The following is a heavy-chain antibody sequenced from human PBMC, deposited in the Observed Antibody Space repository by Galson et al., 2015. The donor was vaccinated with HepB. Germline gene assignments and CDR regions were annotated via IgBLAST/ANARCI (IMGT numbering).Heavy chain of an antibody. CDR2: ISGSGGST. CDR3: AAYCSGGSCYPG. CDR1: GYTFSSYA. D-gene: IGHD2-15*01. J-gene: IGHJ4*02. V-gene: IGHV3-23*01. Sequence: SLKLSCAASGYTFSSYAMSWVRQAPGKGLEWVSAISGSGGSTYYADTFKGRFTITRDNSKNTLYLQMNSLRAEDTAVYYCAAYCSGGSCYPGWGQGTLVTVSS.